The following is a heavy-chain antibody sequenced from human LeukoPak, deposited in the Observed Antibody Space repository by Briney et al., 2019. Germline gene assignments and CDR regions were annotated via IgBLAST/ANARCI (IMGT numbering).Heavy chain of an antibody. CDR3: ARSPDYYDSSGYYNY. V-gene: IGHV4-39*01. J-gene: IGHJ4*02. CDR1: GGSISSSSYY. Sequence: SETLSLTCTVSGGSISSSSYYWGWIRQPPGKGLEGIGSIYYSGSTYYNPSLKSRVTISVDTSKNQFSLKLSSVTAADTAVYYCARSPDYYDSSGYYNYWGQGTLVTVSS. D-gene: IGHD3-22*01. CDR2: IYYSGST.